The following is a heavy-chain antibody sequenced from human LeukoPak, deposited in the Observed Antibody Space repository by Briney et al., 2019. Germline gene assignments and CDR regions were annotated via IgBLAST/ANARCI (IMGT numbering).Heavy chain of an antibody. J-gene: IGHJ4*02. CDR2: INQDASEK. D-gene: IGHD6-19*01. CDR3: ARVRRHPGIAVAGTRYYFDY. V-gene: IGHV3-7*01. CDR1: GFTFSSYW. Sequence: GGSLRLSCAASGFTFSSYWMSWVRQAPGKGLEWVANINQDASEKYYVDSVKGRFTISRDNAKNSLYLQMNSLRAEDTAVYYCARVRRHPGIAVAGTRYYFDYWGQGTLVTVSS.